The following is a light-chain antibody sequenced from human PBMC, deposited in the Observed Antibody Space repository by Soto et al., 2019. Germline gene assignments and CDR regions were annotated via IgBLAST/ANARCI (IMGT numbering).Light chain of an antibody. CDR3: QQYGRSPYT. CDR2: GAS. J-gene: IGKJ2*01. V-gene: IGKV3-20*01. Sequence: ESELTQSPGTLSLSPGERATLSCRASQSVRSSTLAWYQQKPGRAPRLLIYGASSRATGIPDRLSGSGSGTDFPLTISRLEHEDFAVYYCQQYGRSPYTFGQGTKLDIK. CDR1: QSVRSST.